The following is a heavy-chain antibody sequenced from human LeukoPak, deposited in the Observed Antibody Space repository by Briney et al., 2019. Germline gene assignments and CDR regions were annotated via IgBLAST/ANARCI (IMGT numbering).Heavy chain of an antibody. CDR2: IYYSGST. V-gene: IGHV4-59*01. CDR3: ARSVGIAARRAYYYYMDV. D-gene: IGHD6-6*01. Sequence: SETLSLTCTVSGGSISSYYWSWIRQPPGKGLEWIGYIYYSGSTNYNPSLKSRVTISVDTSKNQFSLKLSSVTAADTAVYYCARSVGIAARRAYYYYMDVWGKGTTVTVSS. J-gene: IGHJ6*03. CDR1: GGSISSYY.